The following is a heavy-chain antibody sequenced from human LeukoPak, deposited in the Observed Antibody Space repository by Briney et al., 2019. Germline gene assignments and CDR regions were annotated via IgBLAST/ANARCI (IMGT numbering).Heavy chain of an antibody. J-gene: IGHJ4*02. CDR1: GFTFSDYY. D-gene: IGHD3-9*01. CDR2: ISSSGSTI. Sequence: SGGSLRLSCAASGFTFSDYYMSWIRQAPGKGLEWVSYISSSGSTIYYADSVKGRFTISRGNAKNSLYLQMNSLRTEDTAVYYCARVTRDFDWLFLDYWGQGTLVTVSS. V-gene: IGHV3-11*01. CDR3: ARVTRDFDWLFLDY.